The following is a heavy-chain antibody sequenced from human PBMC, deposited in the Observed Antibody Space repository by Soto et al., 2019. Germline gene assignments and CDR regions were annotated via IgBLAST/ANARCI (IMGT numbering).Heavy chain of an antibody. CDR2: IKQDGGDK. D-gene: IGHD6-19*01. J-gene: IGHJ4*02. CDR3: ARVAGLAGHV. V-gene: IGHV3-7*01. Sequence: EAQLMESGGGLVQPGGSPRLSCAASGFTFSSYWMSWVRQAPGKGLEWVANIKQDGGDKYYVDSVKGRFIISRDNAKNSLYLQMDSLRAEDTAVYYCARVAGLAGHVWGQGTLVTVSS. CDR1: GFTFSSYW.